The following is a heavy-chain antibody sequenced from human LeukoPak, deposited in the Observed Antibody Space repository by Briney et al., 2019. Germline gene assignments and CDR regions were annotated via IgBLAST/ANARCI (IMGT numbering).Heavy chain of an antibody. CDR2: IDHTGST. Sequence: SETLSLTCTVSDDSITIYYWTWIRQPPGKGLGWIGYIDHTGSTNYNPSLNSRVTISRDTSKNHFSLELSSVTAADTAVYYCARGSGITMIVVVIGDAFDIWGQGTMVTVSS. J-gene: IGHJ3*02. CDR1: DDSITIYY. V-gene: IGHV4-59*01. D-gene: IGHD3-22*01. CDR3: ARGSGITMIVVVIGDAFDI.